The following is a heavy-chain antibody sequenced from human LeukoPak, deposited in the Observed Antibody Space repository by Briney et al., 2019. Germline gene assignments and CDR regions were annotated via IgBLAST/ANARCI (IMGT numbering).Heavy chain of an antibody. J-gene: IGHJ4*02. CDR2: ISGSGGST. D-gene: IGHD3-22*01. V-gene: IGHV3-23*01. CDR3: AKVARIKYYYDSSGSRPDY. CDR1: GFTFSSYA. Sequence: GGSLRLSCAASGFTFSSYAMSWVRQAPGKGLEWVSAISGSGGSTYYADSVKGRFTITRDNSKNRLYLQLNSLRAEDPAVYYCAKVARIKYYYDSSGSRPDYWGQGTLVTVSS.